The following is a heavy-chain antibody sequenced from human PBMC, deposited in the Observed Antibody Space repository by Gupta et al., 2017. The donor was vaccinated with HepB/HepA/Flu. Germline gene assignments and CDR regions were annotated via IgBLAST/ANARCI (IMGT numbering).Heavy chain of an antibody. D-gene: IGHD2-2*01. J-gene: IGHJ6*03. V-gene: IGHV1-46*01. CDR3: ARDPVVVPAAYMWSPYYYYMDV. CDR1: GYTFTSYY. CDR2: INPSGGST. Sequence: QVQLVQSGAEVKKPGASVKVSCKASGYTFTSYYMHWVRQAPGQGLEWMGIINPSGGSTSYAQKFQGRVTMTRDTSTSTVYMELSSLRSEDTAVYYCARDPVVVPAAYMWSPYYYYMDVWGKGTTVTVAS.